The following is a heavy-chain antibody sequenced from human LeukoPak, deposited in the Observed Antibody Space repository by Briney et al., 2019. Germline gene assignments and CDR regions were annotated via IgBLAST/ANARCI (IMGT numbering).Heavy chain of an antibody. CDR1: GYTFINYG. J-gene: IGHJ4*02. CDR2: ISAYTGNT. V-gene: IGHV1-18*01. Sequence: ASVKVSCKASGYTFINYGISWVRQAPGQGLEWMGLISAYTGNTNYAQKFQGRVTMTTDTSASTAYMELRSLRSDDTAVFYCVRGRRAATILGGLDYWGQGTLVIVSS. D-gene: IGHD5-12*01. CDR3: VRGRRAATILGGLDY.